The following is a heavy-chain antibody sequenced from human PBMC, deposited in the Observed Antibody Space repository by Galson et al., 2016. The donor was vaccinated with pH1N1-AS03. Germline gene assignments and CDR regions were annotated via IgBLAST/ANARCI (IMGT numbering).Heavy chain of an antibody. J-gene: IGHJ3*01. CDR2: ISRSSSYT. V-gene: IGHV3-21*01. CDR1: GFTFSTYG. Sequence: CAASGFTFSTYGMNWVRQAPGKGLEWVSSISRSSSYTYYADSVEGRFTISRDNAENSLYLQMNSLRDEDTAVYYCARPKNGGNSQVNVFDLWGQGTMVTVSS. CDR3: ARPKNGGNSQVNVFDL. D-gene: IGHD4-23*01.